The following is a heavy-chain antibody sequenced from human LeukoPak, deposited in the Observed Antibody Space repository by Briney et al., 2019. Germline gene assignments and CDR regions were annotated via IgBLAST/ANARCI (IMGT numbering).Heavy chain of an antibody. CDR3: ATNPPDSSGYRAKSLTIDY. Sequence: GGSLRLSCAASGFTFSSYAMSWVRQAPGKGLEWVSAISGSGGSTYYADSVKGRFTISRDNSKNTLYLQMNSLRAEDTAVYYCATNPPDSSGYRAKSLTIDYWGQGTLVTVSS. J-gene: IGHJ4*02. D-gene: IGHD3-22*01. V-gene: IGHV3-23*01. CDR2: ISGSGGST. CDR1: GFTFSSYA.